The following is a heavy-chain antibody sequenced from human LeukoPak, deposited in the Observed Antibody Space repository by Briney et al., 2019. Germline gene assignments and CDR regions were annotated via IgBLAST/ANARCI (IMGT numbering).Heavy chain of an antibody. Sequence: ASVKVSCKASDYTFNVYYIHWVRQAPGQGLEWMGRINPSSGGTNYAQIFQGRVTMTRDTSMSTVYMELSRLRSDDTAVYYCARVGYYGSGTFDYWGQGTPVTVSS. CDR1: DYTFNVYY. V-gene: IGHV1-2*06. J-gene: IGHJ4*02. D-gene: IGHD3-10*01. CDR3: ARVGYYGSGTFDY. CDR2: INPSSGGT.